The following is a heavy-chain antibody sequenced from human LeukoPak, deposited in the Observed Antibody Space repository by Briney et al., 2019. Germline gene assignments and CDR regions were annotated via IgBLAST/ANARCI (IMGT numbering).Heavy chain of an antibody. D-gene: IGHD4-23*01. CDR1: GFSFTSYR. CDR2: IYPGDSDT. CDR3: ARRTVVTAKAHFDY. Sequence: GESLKISCKASGFSFTSYRIGWVRQMPGKGLEWMGIIYPGDSDTRYSPSFQGQVTISADKSITTAYLQWSSLKASDTAMYYCARRTVVTAKAHFDYWGQGTLVTVSS. V-gene: IGHV5-51*01. J-gene: IGHJ4*02.